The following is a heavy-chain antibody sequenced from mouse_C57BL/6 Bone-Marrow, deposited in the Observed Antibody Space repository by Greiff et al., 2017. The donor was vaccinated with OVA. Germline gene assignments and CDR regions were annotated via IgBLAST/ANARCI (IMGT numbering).Heavy chain of an antibody. Sequence: EVMLVESGGGLVQPGGSLSLSCAASGFTFTDYYMSWVRQPPGKALEWLGFIRNKANGYTTEYSASVKGRFTISRDNSQSILYLQMNALRAEDSATYYCARSWLRYYFDYWGQGTTLTVSS. CDR2: IRNKANGYTT. V-gene: IGHV7-3*01. D-gene: IGHD1-1*01. CDR1: GFTFTDYY. CDR3: ARSWLRYYFDY. J-gene: IGHJ2*01.